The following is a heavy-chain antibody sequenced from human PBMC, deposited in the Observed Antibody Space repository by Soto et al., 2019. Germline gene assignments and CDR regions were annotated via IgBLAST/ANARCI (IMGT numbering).Heavy chain of an antibody. D-gene: IGHD5-12*01. Sequence: PGGSLRLSCAASGFTFSSYAMHWVRQAPGKGLEWVAVISYDGSNKYYADSVKGRFTISRDNSKNTLYLQMNSLRAEDTAVYYCARDWGIVATVGMDVWGQGTTVTVSS. CDR2: ISYDGSNK. CDR1: GFTFSSYA. V-gene: IGHV3-30-3*01. J-gene: IGHJ6*02. CDR3: ARDWGIVATVGMDV.